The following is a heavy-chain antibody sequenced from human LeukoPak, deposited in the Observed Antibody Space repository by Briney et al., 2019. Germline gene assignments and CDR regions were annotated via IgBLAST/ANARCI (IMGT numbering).Heavy chain of an antibody. CDR2: IGTAGDT. D-gene: IGHD3-22*01. CDR1: GFTFSSYD. V-gene: IGHV3-13*04. CDR3: ARGAYYYDSSGYFIDY. J-gene: IGHJ4*02. Sequence: GGSLGLSCAASGFTFSSYDMHWVRQATGKGLEWVSAIGTAGDTYYPGSVKGRFTISRENAKNSLYLQMNSLRAGDTAVYYCARGAYYYDSSGYFIDYWGQGTLVTVSS.